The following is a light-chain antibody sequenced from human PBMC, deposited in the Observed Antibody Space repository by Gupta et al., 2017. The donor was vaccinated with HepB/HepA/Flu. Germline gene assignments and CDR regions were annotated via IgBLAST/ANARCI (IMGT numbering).Light chain of an antibody. J-gene: IGKJ1*01. CDR1: QNLLYSSNNKNY. CDR2: WAS. CDR3: QQYYSSLWT. V-gene: IGKV4-1*01. Sequence: DIVMTQSPDSLAVSLGERATIDCKTSQNLLYSSNNKNYLAWYQQKPGQPPRLLIYWASTWESGVPDRFRGSGSGTDFTLTISSLQAEDVAVYYCQQYYSSLWTFGRGTKVEIK.